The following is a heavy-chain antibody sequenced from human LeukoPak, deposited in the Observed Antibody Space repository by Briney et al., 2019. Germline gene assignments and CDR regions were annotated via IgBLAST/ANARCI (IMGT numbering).Heavy chain of an antibody. CDR2: IYYSGST. J-gene: IGHJ4*02. V-gene: IGHV4-30-4*08. D-gene: IGHD3-22*01. CDR3: ARSSYYYDSSGYRVDGLYYFDY. Sequence: KASQTLSLTCTVSGGSISSGSYYWSWIRQPAGKGLEWIGYIYYSGSTYYNPSLKSRVTISVDTSKNQFSLKLSSVTAADTAVYYCARSSYYYDSSGYRVDGLYYFDYWGQGTLVTVSS. CDR1: GGSISSGSYY.